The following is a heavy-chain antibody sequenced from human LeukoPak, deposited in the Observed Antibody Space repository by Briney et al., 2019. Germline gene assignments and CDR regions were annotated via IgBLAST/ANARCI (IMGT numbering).Heavy chain of an antibody. Sequence: SETLSLTCAVYGGSFSGYYWSWIRQPPGKGLEWIEEINHSGSTNYNPSLKSRVTISVDTSKNQFSLKLSSVTAADTAVYYCARGREGPRITMVRGQKRYNWFDPWGQGTLVTVSS. D-gene: IGHD3-10*01. CDR2: INHSGST. CDR3: ARGREGPRITMVRGQKRYNWFDP. J-gene: IGHJ5*02. CDR1: GGSFSGYY. V-gene: IGHV4-34*01.